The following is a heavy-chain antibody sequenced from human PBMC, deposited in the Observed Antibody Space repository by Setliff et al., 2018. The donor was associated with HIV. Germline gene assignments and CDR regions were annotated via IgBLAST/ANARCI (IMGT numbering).Heavy chain of an antibody. Sequence: SETLSLICAVSGVSISSSSYFWGWIRRPPGTGLDWIGSIYFSGSTYYNPSLESRVTISMDTSKNQFSLKLTSVTAADTAVYYCARHPRHYNILTGYRYYYMDVWGKGTTVTVSS. CDR3: ARHPRHYNILTGYRYYYMDV. D-gene: IGHD3-9*01. CDR1: GVSISSSSYF. J-gene: IGHJ6*03. CDR2: IYFSGST. V-gene: IGHV4-39*01.